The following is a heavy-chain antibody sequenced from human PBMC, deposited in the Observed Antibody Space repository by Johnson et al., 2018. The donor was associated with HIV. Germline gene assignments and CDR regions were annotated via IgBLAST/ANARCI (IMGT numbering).Heavy chain of an antibody. V-gene: IGHV3-30-3*01. CDR2: ISYDGSNK. CDR1: GFTFSNYP. Sequence: QEQLVESGGGVVQPGRSLRLSCAASGFTFSNYPIQWVRQAPGKGPEWVAVISYDGSNKYYADSVKGRFTISRDNSKNTLYLQMNSLRAEDTAVYHCARDPLGAGAFDIWGQGTMVTVSS. J-gene: IGHJ3*02. CDR3: ARDPLGAGAFDI.